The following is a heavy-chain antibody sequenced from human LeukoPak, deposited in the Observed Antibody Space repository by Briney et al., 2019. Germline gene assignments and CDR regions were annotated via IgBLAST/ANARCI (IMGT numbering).Heavy chain of an antibody. CDR3: AKVSGGYGDYVEDYFDY. Sequence: GGSLRLSCAASGFTFSSYAMSWVRQAPGKGLEWVSAISGSGGSTYYADSVKGRFTISRDNSKNTLYLQMNSLRAEDTAVYYCAKVSGGYGDYVEDYFDYWGQGTLVTVSS. CDR1: GFTFSSYA. CDR2: ISGSGGST. J-gene: IGHJ4*02. V-gene: IGHV3-23*01. D-gene: IGHD4-17*01.